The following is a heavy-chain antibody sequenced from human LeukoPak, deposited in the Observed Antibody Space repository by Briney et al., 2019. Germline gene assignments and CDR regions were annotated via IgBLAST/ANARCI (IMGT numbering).Heavy chain of an antibody. CDR2: IVSNGGNT. CDR3: ASDI. Sequence: GGSLRLSCAASGLTFSSHAMHWVRQAPGKGLEYVSAIVSNGGNTYYADSVRGRLTISRDNSKDTVYLQMGSLRPEDTAVYYAASDIWGQGALVTVSS. V-gene: IGHV3-64*02. J-gene: IGHJ4*02. CDR1: GLTFSSHA.